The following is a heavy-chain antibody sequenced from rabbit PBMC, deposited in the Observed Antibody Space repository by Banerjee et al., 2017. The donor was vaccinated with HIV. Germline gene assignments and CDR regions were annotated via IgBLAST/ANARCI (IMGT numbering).Heavy chain of an antibody. Sequence: QSLEESGGDLVKPGASLTLTCTASGFSFSGGHYWVRQAPGKGLEWIACIDAGGSGRTYYASWAKGRFTISKTSSTTVTLQMTSLTAADTATYFCGRHDTDWGEGLWGQGTLVTVS. J-gene: IGHJ4*01. V-gene: IGHV1S40*01. CDR3: GRHDTDWGEGL. D-gene: IGHD4-1*01. CDR1: GFSFSGGHY. CDR2: IDAGGSGRT.